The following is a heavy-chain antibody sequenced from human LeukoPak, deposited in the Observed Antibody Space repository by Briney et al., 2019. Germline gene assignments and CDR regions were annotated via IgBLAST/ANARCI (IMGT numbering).Heavy chain of an antibody. CDR1: GFTFSDYY. CDR2: ISSSGSTI. D-gene: IGHD6-19*01. CDR3: AREIIQWLARDAFDI. Sequence: GGSLRLSCAASGFTFSDYYMSWIRQAPGKGLEWVSYISSSGSTIYYADSVKGRFTISRDNAKNSLYLQMNSLRAEDTAVYYCAREIIQWLARDAFDIWGQGTMVTVSS. V-gene: IGHV3-11*04. J-gene: IGHJ3*02.